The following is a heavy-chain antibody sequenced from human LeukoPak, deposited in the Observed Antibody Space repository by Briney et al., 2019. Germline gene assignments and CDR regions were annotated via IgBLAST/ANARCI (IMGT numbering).Heavy chain of an antibody. CDR3: AREGSKYYYGLGTEYYFDY. D-gene: IGHD3-10*01. V-gene: IGHV4-34*01. J-gene: IGHJ4*02. CDR2: INHSGST. Sequence: SETLSLTCAVYGGSFSGYYWSWIRQPPGKGLEWLGEINHSGSTNYNPSLKSRVTISVDTSKNQFSLRLTSVTAADTAVYYCAREGSKYYYGLGTEYYFDYWGQGILVTVSS. CDR1: GGSFSGYY.